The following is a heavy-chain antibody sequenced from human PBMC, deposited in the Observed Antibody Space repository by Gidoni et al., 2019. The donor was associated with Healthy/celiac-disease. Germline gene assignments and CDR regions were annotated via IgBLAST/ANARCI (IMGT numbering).Heavy chain of an antibody. CDR2: ISWNSGSI. CDR1: GFTFDDYA. Sequence: EVQLVESGGGLVQPGRSLRLSCAASGFTFDDYAMHWVRQAPGKGLEWVSGISWNSGSIGYADSVKGRFTISRDNAKNSLYLQMNSLRAEDTALYYCAKFTTWDAFDIWGQGTMVTVSS. CDR3: AKFTTWDAFDI. J-gene: IGHJ3*02. D-gene: IGHD1-1*01. V-gene: IGHV3-9*01.